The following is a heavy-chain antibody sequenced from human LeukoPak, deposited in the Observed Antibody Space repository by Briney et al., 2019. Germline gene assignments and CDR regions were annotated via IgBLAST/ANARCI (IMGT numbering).Heavy chain of an antibody. V-gene: IGHV3-48*04. CDR2: ISSSSSTM. Sequence: GGSLRLSCAASGFTFSSYSMNWVRQAPGKGLEWVSYISSSSSTMYYADSVKGRFTISRDSAKNSLYLQMNSLRAEDTAVYYCARDRGAASSDYWGQGSLVTVSS. D-gene: IGHD3-10*01. CDR3: ARDRGAASSDY. J-gene: IGHJ4*02. CDR1: GFTFSSYS.